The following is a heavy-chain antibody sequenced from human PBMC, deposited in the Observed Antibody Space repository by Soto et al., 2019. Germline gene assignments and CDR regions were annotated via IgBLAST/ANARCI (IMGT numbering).Heavy chain of an antibody. CDR1: GGTFSSYA. CDR3: ARWGRRYYYDSSGYYSGAFDI. V-gene: IGHV1-69*06. J-gene: IGHJ3*02. D-gene: IGHD3-22*01. CDR2: IIPIFGTA. Sequence: ACVKFSCEACGGTFSSYAISWVRQAPGQGLEWMGGIIPIFGTANYAQKFQGRVTITADKSTSTAYMELSSLRSEDTAGYYCARWGRRYYYDSSGYYSGAFDIWGQGTMVTVSS.